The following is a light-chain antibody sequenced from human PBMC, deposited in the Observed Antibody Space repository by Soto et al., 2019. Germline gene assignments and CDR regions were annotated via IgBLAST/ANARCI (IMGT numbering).Light chain of an antibody. V-gene: IGKV1-39*01. CDR3: QQSHSIPYT. Sequence: DIQMTQSPSSLSASVGDRVTITCRASQSITNYLNWYQQKPGKAPKVLIYVASSLQSGVPSRFSGSGSGTDFTLTISSLQPEDSATYYCQQSHSIPYTFGQGTKLEIK. CDR2: VAS. CDR1: QSITNY. J-gene: IGKJ2*01.